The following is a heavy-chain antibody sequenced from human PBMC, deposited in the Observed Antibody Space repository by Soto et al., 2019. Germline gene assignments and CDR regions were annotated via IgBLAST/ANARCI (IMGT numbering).Heavy chain of an antibody. V-gene: IGHV3-30*18. CDR3: ANWNYPQSD. Sequence: QVQLVESGGGVVQPGKSLRLSCAASGFTFNTYGMHWVRQAPGKGLEWVAVISNDGSNKYYADSVKGRFTISRDNSKNTLYLQMNSLRAEDTAVYYCANWNYPQSDWGQGTLVTVSS. D-gene: IGHD1-7*01. CDR1: GFTFNTYG. J-gene: IGHJ4*02. CDR2: ISNDGSNK.